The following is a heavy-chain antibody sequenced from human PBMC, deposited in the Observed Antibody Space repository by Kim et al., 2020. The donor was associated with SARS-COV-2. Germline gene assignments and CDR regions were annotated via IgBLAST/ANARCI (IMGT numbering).Heavy chain of an antibody. V-gene: IGHV3-23*01. Sequence: GRFPISIDNAQNTLYLQMNSLRAEDTAVYYCAKAQPPNMIVVVTPTPFDYWGQGTLVTVSS. J-gene: IGHJ4*02. CDR3: AKAQPPNMIVVVTPTPFDY. D-gene: IGHD3-22*01.